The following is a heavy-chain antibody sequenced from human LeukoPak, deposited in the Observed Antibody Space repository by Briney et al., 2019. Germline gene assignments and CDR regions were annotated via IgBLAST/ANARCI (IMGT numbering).Heavy chain of an antibody. CDR2: IYHSGST. J-gene: IGHJ5*02. Sequence: MPSETLSLTCTVSGYSISSGYYWGWIRQPPGKGLEWIGSIYHSGSTYYNPSLKSRVTISVDTSKNQFSLKLSSVTAADTAVYYCARFEYSYGFTWGQGTLVTVSS. CDR1: GYSISSGYY. CDR3: ARFEYSYGFT. V-gene: IGHV4-38-2*02. D-gene: IGHD5-18*01.